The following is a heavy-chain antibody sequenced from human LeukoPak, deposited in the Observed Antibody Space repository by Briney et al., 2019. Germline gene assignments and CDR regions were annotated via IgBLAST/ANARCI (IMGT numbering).Heavy chain of an antibody. Sequence: PSETLSLTCTVSGGSISSGGYYWRWIRQPPGKGLEWIGYIYYSGSTYYNPSLKSRVTISVDTSKNQFSLKLSSVTAADTAVYYCARDPVSGYGRGGYWGQGTLVTVSS. J-gene: IGHJ4*02. CDR3: ARDPVSGYGRGGY. D-gene: IGHD5-12*01. CDR1: GGSISSGGYY. V-gene: IGHV4-30-4*01. CDR2: IYYSGST.